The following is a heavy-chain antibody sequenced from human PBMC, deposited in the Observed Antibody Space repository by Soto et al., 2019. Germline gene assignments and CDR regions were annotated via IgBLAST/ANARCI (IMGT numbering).Heavy chain of an antibody. CDR1: GSTFSSYW. V-gene: IGHV3-7*01. CDR2: IKQDGSEK. J-gene: IGHJ6*02. D-gene: IGHD3-16*01. CDR3: ASYVYYGHYYGMDV. Sequence: EVQLVESGGGLVQPGGSLRLSCAASGSTFSSYWMSWVRQAPGKGLEWVANIKQDGSEKYYVDSVKGRFTISRDNAKNSLYLQMNSRRAEDSAVYYCASYVYYGHYYGMDVWGQGTTVTVSS.